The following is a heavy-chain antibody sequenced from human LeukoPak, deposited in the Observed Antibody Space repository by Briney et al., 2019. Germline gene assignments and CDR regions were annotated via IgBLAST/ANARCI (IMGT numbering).Heavy chain of an antibody. Sequence: GGSLRLSCAASGFTFSDHYMSWIRQAPGKGLEWLSYISRSGDTTYYADSVKGRFTVSRDNAKNSLYLQMNSLTVDDTAVYYCARDAGSGWYFFDYWGQGILVTVSS. CDR2: ISRSGDTT. V-gene: IGHV3-11*01. D-gene: IGHD6-19*01. CDR3: ARDAGSGWYFFDY. J-gene: IGHJ4*02. CDR1: GFTFSDHY.